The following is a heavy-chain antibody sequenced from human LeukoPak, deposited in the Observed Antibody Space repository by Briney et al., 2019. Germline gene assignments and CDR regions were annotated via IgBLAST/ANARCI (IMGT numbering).Heavy chain of an antibody. D-gene: IGHD3-10*01. J-gene: IGHJ5*02. CDR2: ISSSGSTI. V-gene: IGHV3-48*03. CDR3: ARPGDYYGSGSYLSFDP. CDR1: GFTFSSYE. Sequence: PGGSLRLSCAASGFTFSSYEMNWVRQAPGKGLEWVSYISSSGSTIYYADSVKGRFTISRDNAKNSLYLQMNSLRAEDTAVYYCARPGDYYGSGSYLSFDPWGQGTLVTVSS.